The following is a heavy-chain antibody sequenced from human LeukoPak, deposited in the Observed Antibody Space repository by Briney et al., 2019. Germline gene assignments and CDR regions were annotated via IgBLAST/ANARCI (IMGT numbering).Heavy chain of an antibody. V-gene: IGHV3-30*02. CDR2: IRYDGSNK. D-gene: IGHD2-2*01. J-gene: IGHJ5*02. Sequence: GGSLRLSCAASGFTFSSYGMHWVRQAPGKGLEWVAFIRYDGSNKYYADSVKGRFTISRDNSKNTLYLQMNSLRAEDTAVYYCAKDLVVVPAANVPRFDPWGQGTLVTVSS. CDR1: GFTFSSYG. CDR3: AKDLVVVPAANVPRFDP.